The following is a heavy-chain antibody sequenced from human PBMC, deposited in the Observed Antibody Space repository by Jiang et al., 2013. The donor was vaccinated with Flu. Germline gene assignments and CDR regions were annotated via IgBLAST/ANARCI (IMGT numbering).Heavy chain of an antibody. CDR2: INTNTGNP. D-gene: IGHD3-3*01. Sequence: QSGSELKKPGASVKVSCKASGYTFTSYAMNWVRQAPGQGLEWMGWINTNTGNPTYAQGFTGRFVFSLDTSVSTAYLQICSLKAEDTAVYYCAVGAPYYDFWSGYYSYYYYYGMDVWGKGTTVTVSS. V-gene: IGHV7-4-1*01. CDR3: AVGAPYYDFWSGYYSYYYYYGMDV. CDR1: GYTFTSYA. J-gene: IGHJ6*04.